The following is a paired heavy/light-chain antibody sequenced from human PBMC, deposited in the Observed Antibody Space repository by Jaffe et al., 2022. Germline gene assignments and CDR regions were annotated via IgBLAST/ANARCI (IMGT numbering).Heavy chain of an antibody. J-gene: IGHJ3*02. CDR2: ISGSGGRT. CDR3: AKDFIGSIPDAFDI. CDR1: GFTFSNYV. D-gene: IGHD3-16*01. Sequence: EAQLLESGGGLVQPGGSLRLSCAASGFTFSNYVMNWVRQAPGKGLECVSAISGSGGRTYYADSVKGRFTISRDNSKNTLYLQMNSLRAEDTAVYYCAKDFIGSIPDAFDIWGQGTLVTVSS. V-gene: IGHV3-23*01.
Light chain of an antibody. CDR3: SSYTSSSTLVI. CDR1: SSDVGGYNS. Sequence: QSALTQPASVSGSPGQSITISCTGTSSDVGGYNSVSWYQQHPGKAPKLMIYDVSNRPSGVSNRFSGSKSGNTASLTISGLQAEDEADYYCSSYTSSSTLVIFGGGTKLTVL. V-gene: IGLV2-14*03. CDR2: DVS. J-gene: IGLJ2*01.